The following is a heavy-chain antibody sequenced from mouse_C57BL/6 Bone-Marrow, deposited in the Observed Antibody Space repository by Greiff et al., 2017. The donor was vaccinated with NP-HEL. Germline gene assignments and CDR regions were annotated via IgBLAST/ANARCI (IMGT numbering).Heavy chain of an antibody. Sequence: QVQLQQSGAELMKPGASVKLSCKATGYTFTGYWIEWVKPRPGHGLEWIGEIVPGSGSTNYNEKCKGKATFTADTSSNTAYMQLSSRTTEDSAIYDCARRGSYWGQGTLVTVSA. V-gene: IGHV1-9*01. CDR2: IVPGSGST. CDR1: GYTFTGYW. CDR3: ARRGSY. J-gene: IGHJ3*01.